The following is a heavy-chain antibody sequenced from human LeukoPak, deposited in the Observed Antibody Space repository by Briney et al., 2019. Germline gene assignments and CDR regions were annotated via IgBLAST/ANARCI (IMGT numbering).Heavy chain of an antibody. Sequence: PGRSLRLSCAASRFTFRSYAMHWVRQAPGKGLEGVAVISYDGSNKYYADSVKGRFTISRDNSKNSLYLQMNSLRAEDTAGYDCARDSGGPDCSSTSCYPGGVDYWGQGTLVTVSS. D-gene: IGHD2-2*01. V-gene: IGHV3-30*04. CDR3: ARDSGGPDCSSTSCYPGGVDY. CDR2: ISYDGSNK. CDR1: RFTFRSYA. J-gene: IGHJ4*02.